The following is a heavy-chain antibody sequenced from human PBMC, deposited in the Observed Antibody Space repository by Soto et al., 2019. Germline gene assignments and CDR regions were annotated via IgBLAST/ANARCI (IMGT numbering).Heavy chain of an antibody. V-gene: IGHV1-2*04. J-gene: IGHJ4*02. CDR1: VNTFTDYK. D-gene: IGHD4-17*01. CDR2: VDPNGGGT. CDR3: TTWVDYGDYEGFDF. Sequence: ASVKVSCKTSVNTFTDYKLHWVRQAPGQGLEWMGWVDPNGGGTNSAQKFQGSVTMTRDTSITTVYLELSRLKTNDTATYFCTTWVDYGDYEGFDFWGQGTLVTVSS.